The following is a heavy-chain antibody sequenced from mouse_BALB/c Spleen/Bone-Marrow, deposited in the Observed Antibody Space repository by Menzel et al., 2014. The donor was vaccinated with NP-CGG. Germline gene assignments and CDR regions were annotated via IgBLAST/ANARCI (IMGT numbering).Heavy chain of an antibody. J-gene: IGHJ4*01. D-gene: IGHD1-1*01. V-gene: IGHV1-9*01. CDR2: ILPGRGRT. CDR1: GYTFRSYW. CDR3: ARWDTTTMDY. Sequence: VQLQQPGAELMKPGASVKISCKATGYTFRSYWLERVKQRPGHGLEWIGEILPGRGRTNYNEKVKGKDTFISDTSSNTAYMQHSSPTSEDAAVYYCARWDTTTMDYWGQGASDTVSS.